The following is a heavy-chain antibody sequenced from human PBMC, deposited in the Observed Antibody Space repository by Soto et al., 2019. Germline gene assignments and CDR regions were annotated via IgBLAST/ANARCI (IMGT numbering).Heavy chain of an antibody. CDR2: ISGSGGST. D-gene: IGHD6-13*01. Sequence: GGSLRLSCAASGFTFSSYAMSWVRQAPGKGLEWVSAISGSGGSTYYADSVKGRFTISRDNSKNTLYLQMNSLRAEDTAVYYCAKFPRGGSYISRCYPPDYWGQGTLVTVSS. CDR1: GFTFSSYA. J-gene: IGHJ4*02. CDR3: AKFPRGGSYISRCYPPDY. V-gene: IGHV3-23*01.